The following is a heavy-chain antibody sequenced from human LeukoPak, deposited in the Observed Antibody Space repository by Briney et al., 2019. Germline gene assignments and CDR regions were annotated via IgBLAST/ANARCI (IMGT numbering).Heavy chain of an antibody. D-gene: IGHD3-10*01. Sequence: GGSLRLSCAASGFTFTNYGMHWVRQAPGKGLEWVAVVWFDGTNKYYADSVKGRFTISRDNSKNTVYLQMNSLRAEDTAVYYCARDQNRASDVWGKGTTVTVSS. CDR1: GFTFTNYG. CDR3: ARDQNRASDV. J-gene: IGHJ6*04. CDR2: VWFDGTNK. V-gene: IGHV3-33*01.